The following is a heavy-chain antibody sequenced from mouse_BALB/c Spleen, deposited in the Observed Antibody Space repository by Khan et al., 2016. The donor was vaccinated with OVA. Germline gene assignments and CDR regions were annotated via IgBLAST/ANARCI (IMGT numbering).Heavy chain of an antibody. CDR2: IFPGNSDT. CDR3: ARNCFGSYGIWDY. Sequence: VQLQQPGTVLARPGASVKMSCKASGYTFTNYWMHWVKQRPGQGLEWIGTIFPGNSDTNYNQKFTGKANLTAVTSTSTAYMELSSLTNEDSAVYYGARNCFGSYGIWDYWGQGTTLTVSS. CDR1: GYTFTNYW. J-gene: IGHJ2*01. D-gene: IGHD1-1*02. V-gene: IGHV1-5*01.